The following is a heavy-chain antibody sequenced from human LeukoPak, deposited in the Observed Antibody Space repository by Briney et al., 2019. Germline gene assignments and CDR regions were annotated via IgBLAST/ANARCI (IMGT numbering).Heavy chain of an antibody. J-gene: IGHJ4*02. V-gene: IGHV1-2*02. CDR3: ARDGYAYCQFDY. D-gene: IGHD5-18*01. CDR1: GYTFTAYY. CDR2: INPNTGVT. Sequence: ASVKVSCKASGYTFTAYYMHWVRQAPGQGLEWMGWINPNTGVTKYAQEFQGRVTMTRDTSISTAYMELSRLRSDDTAIYYCARDGYAYCQFDYWGQGTLVTVSS.